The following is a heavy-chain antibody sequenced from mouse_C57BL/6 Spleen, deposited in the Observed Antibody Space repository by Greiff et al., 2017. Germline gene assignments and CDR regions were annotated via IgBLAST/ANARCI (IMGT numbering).Heavy chain of an antibody. CDR1: GYTFNRYW. J-gene: IGHJ3*01. CDR3: ARQLRLAWFAY. Sequence: VQLQQPGAELVKPGASVKMSCKDSGYTFNRYWITWVKQRPGQGLEWMGDIYPGSGSTKYKEKLKSKATLTVDTYASTAYRQLSSLTSEGSAVYYCARQLRLAWFAYWGQGTLVTVSA. CDR2: IYPGSGST. V-gene: IGHV1-55*01. D-gene: IGHD3-2*02.